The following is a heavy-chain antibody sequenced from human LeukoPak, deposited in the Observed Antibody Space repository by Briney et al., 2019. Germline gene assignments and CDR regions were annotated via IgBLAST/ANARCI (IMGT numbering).Heavy chain of an antibody. J-gene: IGHJ6*03. CDR1: GYTFTSYD. CDR2: MNPNSGNT. D-gene: IGHD6-19*01. Sequence: ASVKVSCKASGYTFTSYDINWVRQATGQGLEWMGWMNPNSGNTGYAQKFQGRVTITRNTSISTAYMELSSLRSEDTAVYYCARGESDSSGWYRYYYYYMDVWGKGTTVTVSS. V-gene: IGHV1-8*03. CDR3: ARGESDSSGWYRYYYYYMDV.